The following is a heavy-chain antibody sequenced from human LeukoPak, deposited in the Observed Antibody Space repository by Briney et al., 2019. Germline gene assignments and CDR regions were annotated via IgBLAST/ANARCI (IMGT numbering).Heavy chain of an antibody. CDR1: GYTFTGYY. D-gene: IGHD5-12*01. CDR3: ARLYRGYRAFQYYMDV. Sequence: ASVKVSCKASGYTFTGYYMHWVRQAPGQGLEWMGWINPNSGGTNYAQKFQGRVIMTRDTSISTAYMELSRLRSDDTAVYYCARLYRGYRAFQYYMDVWGKGTTVTIS. V-gene: IGHV1-2*02. J-gene: IGHJ6*03. CDR2: INPNSGGT.